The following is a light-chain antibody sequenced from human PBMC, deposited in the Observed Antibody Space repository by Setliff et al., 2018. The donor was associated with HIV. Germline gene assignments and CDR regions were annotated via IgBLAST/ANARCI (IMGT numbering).Light chain of an antibody. Sequence: PVLAQPASVSGSPGQSITISSTGTSSDVGSYNLVPWYQQRPGKAPKLIMYEVTKWPSGISDRFSGSKSGNPASLTISGLQADDEADYYCCSYGSSDTFVFGTGTKVTVL. CDR1: SSDVGSYNL. J-gene: IGLJ1*01. V-gene: IGLV2-23*02. CDR3: CSYGSSDTFV. CDR2: EVT.